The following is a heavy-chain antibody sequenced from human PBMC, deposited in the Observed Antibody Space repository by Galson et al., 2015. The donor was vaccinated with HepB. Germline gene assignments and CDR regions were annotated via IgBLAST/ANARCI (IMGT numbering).Heavy chain of an antibody. V-gene: IGHV2-5*02. D-gene: IGHD4-17*01. CDR1: GFSLSTSEEG. Sequence: PALVKPTQTLTLTCTFSGFSLSTSEEGVGVAWSRQPPGKALEWLALIYWDDDQRYSPSLKNRLTITKDSSKDQVVLIMTRMDPMDTATYYCAHIRDSASVRFDSWGQGAQVTVSS. J-gene: IGHJ4*02. CDR3: AHIRDSASVRFDS. CDR2: IYWDDDQ.